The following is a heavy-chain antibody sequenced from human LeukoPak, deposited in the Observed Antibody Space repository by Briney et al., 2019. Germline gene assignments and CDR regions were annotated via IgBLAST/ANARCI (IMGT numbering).Heavy chain of an antibody. V-gene: IGHV4-30-2*01. J-gene: IGHJ3*02. CDR3: ARVVATATGHAFDI. Sequence: SETLSLTCAVSGGSISSGGYSWSWIRQPPGKGLEWIGYIYHSGSTYYNPSLKSRVTISVDRSKSQFSLKLSSVTAADTAVYYCARVVATATGHAFDIWGQGTMVTVSS. D-gene: IGHD5-12*01. CDR2: IYHSGST. CDR1: GGSISSGGYS.